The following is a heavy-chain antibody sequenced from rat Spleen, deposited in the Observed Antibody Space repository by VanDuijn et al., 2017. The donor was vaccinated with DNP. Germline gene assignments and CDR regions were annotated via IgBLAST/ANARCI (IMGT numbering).Heavy chain of an antibody. CDR2: ISTGGGNT. CDR1: GFTFSNYG. Sequence: EVQLVESGGGLVQPGRSLKLSCAASGFTFSNYGMAWVRQAPTKGLEWVASISTGGGNTYYRDSVKGRFTISRDNAKSTLYLQMNSLRSEDTATYYCARQAIIYYYSGDDYFDYWGQGVMVTVSS. CDR3: ARQAIIYYYSGDDYFDY. J-gene: IGHJ2*01. V-gene: IGHV5S13*01. D-gene: IGHD1-1*01.